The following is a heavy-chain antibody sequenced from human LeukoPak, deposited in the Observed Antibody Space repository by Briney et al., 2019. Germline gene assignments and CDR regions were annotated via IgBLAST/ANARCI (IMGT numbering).Heavy chain of an antibody. CDR1: GGSISSSY. V-gene: IGHV4-59*01. CDR2: IYYSGNT. Sequence: SETLSLTCTVSGGSISSSYWSWIRQPPGKGLEWIGYIYYSGNTNYNPSLKSRVTISVDTSKNQFSLKLSSVTAADTAVYYCARAGDSSGSTPDAFDIWGQGTMVTVSS. J-gene: IGHJ3*02. CDR3: ARAGDSSGSTPDAFDI. D-gene: IGHD3-22*01.